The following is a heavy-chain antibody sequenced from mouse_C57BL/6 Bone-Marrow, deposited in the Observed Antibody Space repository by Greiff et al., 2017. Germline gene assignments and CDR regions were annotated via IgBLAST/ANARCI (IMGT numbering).Heavy chain of an antibody. CDR2: ISGGGGNT. CDR1: GFTFSSYT. D-gene: IGHD5-1*01. CDR3: AVPRGY. J-gene: IGHJ2*01. V-gene: IGHV5-9*01. Sequence: EVMLVESGGGLVKPGGSLKLSCAASGFTFSSYTMSWVRQTPEKRLEWVATISGGGGNTYYPESVKGRFTISRDNAKNTRYLQMRRLRSEDTALYDYAVPRGYWGQGTTLTVSS.